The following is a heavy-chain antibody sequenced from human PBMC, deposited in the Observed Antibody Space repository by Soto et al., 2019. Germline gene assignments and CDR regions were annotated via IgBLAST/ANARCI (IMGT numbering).Heavy chain of an antibody. D-gene: IGHD2-2*01. Sequence: SVKVSCKASGFTFTSSAVQWVRQARGQRLEWIGWIVVGSGNTNYAQKFQERVTITRDMSTSTAYMELSSLRSEDTAVYYCAADRGDVVVPAAVDYYYYGMDVWGQGTTVTVSS. CDR3: AADRGDVVVPAAVDYYYYGMDV. J-gene: IGHJ6*02. V-gene: IGHV1-58*01. CDR1: GFTFTSSA. CDR2: IVVGSGNT.